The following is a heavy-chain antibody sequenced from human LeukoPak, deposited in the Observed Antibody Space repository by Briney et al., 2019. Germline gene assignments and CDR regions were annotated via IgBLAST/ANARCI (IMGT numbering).Heavy chain of an antibody. Sequence: SETLSLTCTVSGGSISSGGYYWHWIRQPPGKGLGWIGYIYYSGSTNYNPSLKSRVTISVDTSKNQFSLMLSSVTAADTAVYYCARDVWELDYFDFWGQGILVTVSS. D-gene: IGHD1-7*01. CDR2: IYYSGST. V-gene: IGHV4-61*08. CDR3: ARDVWELDYFDF. CDR1: GGSISSGGYY. J-gene: IGHJ4*02.